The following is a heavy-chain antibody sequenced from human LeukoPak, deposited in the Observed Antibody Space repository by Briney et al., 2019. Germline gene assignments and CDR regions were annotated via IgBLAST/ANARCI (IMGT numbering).Heavy chain of an antibody. V-gene: IGHV4-59*01. J-gene: IGHJ4*02. CDR1: GGSISSSY. CDR2: IYYSGIT. Sequence: SETLSLTCTVPGGSISSSYWSWIRQPPGKGLEWIGYIYYSGITNYNPSLKSRVTISLDTSKNQFSLKLNSVTAADTAVYYCARASGAFDYWGQGALVTVSS. CDR3: ARASGAFDY.